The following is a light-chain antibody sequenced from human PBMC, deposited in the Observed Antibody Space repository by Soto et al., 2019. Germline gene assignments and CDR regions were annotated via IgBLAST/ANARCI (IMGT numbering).Light chain of an antibody. Sequence: EIVMTRSPATLSVSPGERATLSCRASQSLNRDLAWYQQRPGQSPRLLIFGASIRADGIPARFSGSGSGTEFTLTIDSLQSEDFALYYCQQYLTWPGTFGQGTKVEI. CDR3: QQYLTWPGT. CDR1: QSLNRD. V-gene: IGKV3-15*01. CDR2: GAS. J-gene: IGKJ1*01.